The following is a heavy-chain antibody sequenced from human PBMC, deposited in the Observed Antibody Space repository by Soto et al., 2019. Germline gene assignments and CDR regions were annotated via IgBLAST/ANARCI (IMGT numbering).Heavy chain of an antibody. CDR3: ARGVGAYCVDY. D-gene: IGHD1-26*01. CDR1: GGTFSTYA. CDR2: IIPIFGTT. J-gene: IGHJ4*02. V-gene: IGHV1-69*01. Sequence: QVQLVQSGAEVKKPGSSVKVSCKASGGTFSTYAITWVRQAPGQGLEWLGGIIPIFGTTDYARKFQGRVTITAAESTSTVFIELSRLTSDNTAVYYCARGVGAYCVDYWGQGNLVTVSS.